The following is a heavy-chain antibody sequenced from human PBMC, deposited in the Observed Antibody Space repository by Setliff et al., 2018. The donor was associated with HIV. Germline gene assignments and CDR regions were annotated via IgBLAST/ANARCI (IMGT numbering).Heavy chain of an antibody. CDR3: ASTGHIEIDPLQPFEI. J-gene: IGHJ3*02. CDR2: IFYGGNA. V-gene: IGHV4-59*11. CDR1: GDSLGSHY. D-gene: IGHD5-12*01. Sequence: SETLSLTCSVSGDSLGSHYWSWIRQSPGKGLEWIGYIFYGGNANYSPSLKGRVTMSLDTSRNQFSLKLTSVTAADTAVYYCASTGHIEIDPLQPFEIWGQGTMVTVSS.